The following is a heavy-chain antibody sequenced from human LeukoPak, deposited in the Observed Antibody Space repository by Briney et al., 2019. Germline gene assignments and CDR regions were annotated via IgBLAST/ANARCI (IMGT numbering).Heavy chain of an antibody. V-gene: IGHV4-4*07. CDR1: GGAIRSHY. Sequence: SETLSLTYTVSGGAIRSHYWNWIRQPAGKGLEWIGRIYSSGYTNDNPFLKSRITMSVDMFKNQFSLRLNSVTAADTAVYYCARGEHSVDSWGQGMLVTVSS. D-gene: IGHD1/OR15-1a*01. CDR2: IYSSGYT. J-gene: IGHJ4*02. CDR3: ARGEHSVDS.